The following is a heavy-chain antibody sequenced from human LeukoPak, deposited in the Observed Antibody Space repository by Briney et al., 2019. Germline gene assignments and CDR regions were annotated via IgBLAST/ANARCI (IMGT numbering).Heavy chain of an antibody. CDR3: ARDGGASGYSYGYTPLDY. Sequence: SVKVSCKASGGTFSSYTISWVRQAPGPGLEWMGRIIPILGIANYAQKFHGRVTITADKSTTTAYMELSSLRSEDTAVYYCARDGGASGYSYGYTPLDYWGQGTLVTVSS. V-gene: IGHV1-69*04. CDR2: IIPILGIA. CDR1: GGTFSSYT. D-gene: IGHD5-18*01. J-gene: IGHJ4*02.